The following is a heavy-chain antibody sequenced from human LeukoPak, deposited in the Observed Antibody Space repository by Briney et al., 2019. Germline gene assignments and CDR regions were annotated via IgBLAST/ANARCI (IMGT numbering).Heavy chain of an antibody. CDR2: INPNSGGT. CDR1: GYTFTGYY. Sequence: ASVKVSCKASGYTFTGYYMHWVRQAPGQGLEWMGWINPNSGGTNYAQKFQGRVTMTRDTSISTAYMELSRLRSDDTAVYYCARGETVVVPAAHFDHWGQGTLVTVSS. D-gene: IGHD2-2*01. V-gene: IGHV1-2*02. CDR3: ARGETVVVPAAHFDH. J-gene: IGHJ4*02.